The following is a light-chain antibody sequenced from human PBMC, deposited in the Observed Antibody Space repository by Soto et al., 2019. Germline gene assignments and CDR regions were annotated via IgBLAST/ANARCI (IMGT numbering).Light chain of an antibody. CDR3: SSYTSSSTVV. V-gene: IGLV2-14*03. J-gene: IGLJ2*01. CDR1: SSDVGGYNY. CDR2: DVS. Sequence: QSALTQPASVSGSPGQSITISCIGTSSDVGGYNYVSWYQHHPGKAPKLMIYDVSNRPSGVSNRFSGSKSGNTASLTISELQAEDEADYYCSSYTSSSTVVFGGGTKLTVL.